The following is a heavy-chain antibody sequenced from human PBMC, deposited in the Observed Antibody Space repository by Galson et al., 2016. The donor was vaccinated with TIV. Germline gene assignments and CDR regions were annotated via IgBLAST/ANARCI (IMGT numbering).Heavy chain of an antibody. J-gene: IGHJ4*02. CDR3: ARPRYGDGDY. Sequence: QSGAEVTKPGESLRISCKTSGSNFTNYWIIWVRQMPGRGLEWVGRIDPEDSYTEYSPSFQGHVTISTDKPIGTSSLQGSSLKASDTAIYYCARPRYGDGDYWGLGTLVTVSS. CDR1: GSNFTNYW. D-gene: IGHD4-17*01. CDR2: IDPEDSYT. V-gene: IGHV5-10-1*01.